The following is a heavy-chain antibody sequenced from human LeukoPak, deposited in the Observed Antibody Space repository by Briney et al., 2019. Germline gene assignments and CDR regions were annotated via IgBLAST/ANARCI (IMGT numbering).Heavy chain of an antibody. D-gene: IGHD3-22*01. CDR1: GFAFNKHW. Sequence: GGSLRLSYAASGFAFNKHWMHWVRHTPGKGLVRVSRINGDGSTTSYADSVKGGFTISRDNAKNTLYLQMSSLRAEDTAVYYCATGNYYDSRGYYTFGHWGQGTLVTVSS. CDR3: ATGNYYDSRGYYTFGH. V-gene: IGHV3-74*01. J-gene: IGHJ4*02. CDR2: INGDGSTT.